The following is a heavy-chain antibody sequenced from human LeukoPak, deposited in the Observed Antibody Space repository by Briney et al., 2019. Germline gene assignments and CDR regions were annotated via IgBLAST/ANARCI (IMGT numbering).Heavy chain of an antibody. Sequence: GGSLRLSCAASGFTFSSYGMHWVRQAPGKGLEGVAFIRYDGSNKYYADSVKGRFTISRDNSKNTLYLQMNSLRAEDTAVYYCAKVSRLIMVRGVYFDYWGQGTLVTVSS. CDR2: IRYDGSNK. CDR3: AKVSRLIMVRGVYFDY. D-gene: IGHD3-10*01. J-gene: IGHJ4*02. V-gene: IGHV3-30*02. CDR1: GFTFSSYG.